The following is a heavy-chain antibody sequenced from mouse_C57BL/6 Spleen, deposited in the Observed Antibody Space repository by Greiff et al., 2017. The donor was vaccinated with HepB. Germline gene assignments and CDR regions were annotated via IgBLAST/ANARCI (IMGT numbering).Heavy chain of an antibody. CDR3: ASQIYYSKDY. Sequence: VQLQQPGAELVKPGASVKLSCKASGYTFTSYWMQWVKQRPGQGLEWIGEIDPSDSYTNYNQKFKGKATLTVDTSSSTAYMQLSSLTSEDSAVYYCASQIYYSKDYWGQGTTLTVSS. CDR2: IDPSDSYT. J-gene: IGHJ2*01. D-gene: IGHD2-5*01. V-gene: IGHV1-50*01. CDR1: GYTFTSYW.